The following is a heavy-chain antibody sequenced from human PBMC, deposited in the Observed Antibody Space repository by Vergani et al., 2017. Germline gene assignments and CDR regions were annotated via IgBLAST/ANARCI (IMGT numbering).Heavy chain of an antibody. D-gene: IGHD5-18*01. V-gene: IGHV3-23*01. J-gene: IGHJ5*02. CDR3: AREGSGYSYSANWFDP. CDR1: GFTFSTYA. CDR2: IGVSGGTK. Sequence: EVQLLESGGGLVQPGGSLRLSCAASGFTFSTYAMSWVRQGPGKGLEWVSAIGVSGGTKYYADSVRGRFTISRDNSKNTLYLQMISLRAEDTAVYYWAREGSGYSYSANWFDPWGQGTLVTVSS.